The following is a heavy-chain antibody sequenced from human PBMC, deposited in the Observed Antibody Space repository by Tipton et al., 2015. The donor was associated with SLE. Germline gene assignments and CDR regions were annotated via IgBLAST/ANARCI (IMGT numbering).Heavy chain of an antibody. Sequence: GLVKPSQTLSLTCAISGDSVSSNSAAWNWIRQSPSRGLEWLGRTYYMSKWYNDYAVSVKSRIIINPDTSRSQFSLRLSSVTAADTAVYYCAGDSSGSYYDRGGYYQLANRHFDLWGRGILVSVSS. CDR1: GDSVSSNSAA. V-gene: IGHV6-1*01. D-gene: IGHD3-22*01. CDR3: AGDSSGSYYDRGGYYQLANRHFDL. CDR2: TYYMSKWYN. J-gene: IGHJ4*02.